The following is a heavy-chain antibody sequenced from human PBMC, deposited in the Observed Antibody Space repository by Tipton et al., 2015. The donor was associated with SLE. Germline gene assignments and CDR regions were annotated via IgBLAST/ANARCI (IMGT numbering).Heavy chain of an antibody. CDR3: ARGAGGDFWRDHSYYMDV. J-gene: IGHJ6*03. V-gene: IGHV4-34*01. D-gene: IGHD3-3*01. CDR1: GGSFSGYY. Sequence: LRLSCAVYGGSFSGYYWSWIRQPPGKGLEWIGEINHSGSTNYNPSLKSRVTISVDTSKNQFSLKLSSMTAADTAVYYCARGAGGDFWRDHSYYMDVWGKGTTVTVSS. CDR2: INHSGST.